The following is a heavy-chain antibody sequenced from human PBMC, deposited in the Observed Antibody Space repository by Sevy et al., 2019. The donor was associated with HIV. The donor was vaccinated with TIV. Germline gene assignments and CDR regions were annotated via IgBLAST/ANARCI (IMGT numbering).Heavy chain of an antibody. Sequence: ASVKVSCKASGYTFTGYYMHWVRQAPGQGLEWMGWINPDGGGPNYAPKFQGRVTLTRDTSASTAYMELSRRKSDDTAVYYCVRDDRDGYFDYWGQGTLVTVSS. CDR1: GYTFTGYY. J-gene: IGHJ4*02. CDR3: VRDDRDGYFDY. CDR2: INPDGGGP. V-gene: IGHV1-2*02.